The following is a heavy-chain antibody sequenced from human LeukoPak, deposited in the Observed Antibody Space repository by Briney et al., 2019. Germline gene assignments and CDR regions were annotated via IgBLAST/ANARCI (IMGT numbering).Heavy chain of an antibody. CDR2: ISAYNGNT. J-gene: IGHJ4*02. CDR1: SYTFTNYA. D-gene: IGHD3-22*01. Sequence: GSVKVSCKASSYTFTNYAFTWVRQAPGQGLEWMGWISAYNGNTNYAQKLQGKVTMTTDTSTSTAYMELRSLRSDDTAVYYCARNYYDSSGYFGFDYWGQGTLVTVFS. V-gene: IGHV1-18*01. CDR3: ARNYYDSSGYFGFDY.